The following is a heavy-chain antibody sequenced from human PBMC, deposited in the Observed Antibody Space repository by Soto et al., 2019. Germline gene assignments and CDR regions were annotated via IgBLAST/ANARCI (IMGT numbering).Heavy chain of an antibody. CDR3: ARLEGLATISYYFDF. Sequence: LEILSLTCAVYGGSFSGYCWSWIRQPPGKGLEWIGSINYRGRTNYNPSLKSRVTISLDKSKSQFSLKLNSVTAADSAVYFCARLEGLATISYYFDFWGPGALVT. D-gene: IGHD3-9*01. CDR1: GGSFSGYC. CDR2: INYRGRT. V-gene: IGHV4-34*01. J-gene: IGHJ4*02.